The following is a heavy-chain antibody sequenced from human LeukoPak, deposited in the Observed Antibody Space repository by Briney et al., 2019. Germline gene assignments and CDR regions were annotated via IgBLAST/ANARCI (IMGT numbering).Heavy chain of an antibody. CDR1: GFTVSSNY. V-gene: IGHV3-66*02. CDR2: IYSGGST. J-gene: IGHJ4*02. D-gene: IGHD3-16*01. Sequence: GESLRLSCAASGFTVSSNYMSWVRQAPGKGLEWVSVIYSGGSTYYADSVKGRFTISRDNSKNTLYLQMNSLRAEDTAVYYCARDGGVRYFDYWGQGTLVTVSS. CDR3: ARDGGVRYFDY.